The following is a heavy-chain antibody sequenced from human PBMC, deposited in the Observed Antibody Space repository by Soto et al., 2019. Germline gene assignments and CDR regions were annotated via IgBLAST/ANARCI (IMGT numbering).Heavy chain of an antibody. V-gene: IGHV4-30-2*01. CDR1: GGSISSGGYS. D-gene: IGHD2-2*01. Sequence: SETLSLTCAVSGGSISSGGYSWSWIRQPPGKGLEWIGYIYHSGSTYYDPSLKSRVTISVDRSKNQFSLKLSSVTAADTAVYYCARVPDRWGQGTLVTLSS. CDR2: IYHSGST. J-gene: IGHJ5*02. CDR3: ARVPDR.